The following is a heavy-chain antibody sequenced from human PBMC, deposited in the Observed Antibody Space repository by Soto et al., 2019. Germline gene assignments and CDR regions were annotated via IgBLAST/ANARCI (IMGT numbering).Heavy chain of an antibody. Sequence: GGSLRLSCAASGFTFSSYGMHWVRQAPGKGLEWVAVISYDGSNKYYADSVKGRFTISRDNSKNTLYLQMNSLRAEDTAVYYCVKVFGPTVTYYFDYWGQGTLVTVSS. J-gene: IGHJ4*02. CDR3: VKVFGPTVTYYFDY. CDR1: GFTFSSYG. V-gene: IGHV3-30*18. D-gene: IGHD4-17*01. CDR2: ISYDGSNK.